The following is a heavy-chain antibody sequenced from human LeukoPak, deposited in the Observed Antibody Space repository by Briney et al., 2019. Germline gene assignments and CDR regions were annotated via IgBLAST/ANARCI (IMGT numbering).Heavy chain of an antibody. V-gene: IGHV4-30-2*01. CDR3: AKNGYSYGPYYFDP. CDR1: GGSISSGGYY. Sequence: SQTLSLTCTVSGGSISSGGYYWSWIRQPPGKGLEWIGYIYHSGSTYYNPSLKSRVTISVDRSKNQFSLKLSSVTAADTAVYYCAKNGYSYGPYYFDPWGQGTLVTVSS. CDR2: IYHSGST. D-gene: IGHD5-18*01. J-gene: IGHJ4*02.